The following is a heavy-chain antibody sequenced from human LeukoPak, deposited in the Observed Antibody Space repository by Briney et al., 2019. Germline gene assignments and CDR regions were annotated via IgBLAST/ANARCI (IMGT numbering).Heavy chain of an antibody. Sequence: GGSLRLSCAASGFTFGMSGVHWVRQAPGKGLEWVALMSSDGIKSYYADSVKGRFTVSRDNARNSLYLQMNSLRDEDTAVYYCARDYYYDSSGDYYAMDVWGQGTTVTVSS. CDR3: ARDYYYDSSGDYYAMDV. CDR1: GFTFGMSG. D-gene: IGHD3-22*01. J-gene: IGHJ6*02. CDR2: MSSDGIKS. V-gene: IGHV3-30*04.